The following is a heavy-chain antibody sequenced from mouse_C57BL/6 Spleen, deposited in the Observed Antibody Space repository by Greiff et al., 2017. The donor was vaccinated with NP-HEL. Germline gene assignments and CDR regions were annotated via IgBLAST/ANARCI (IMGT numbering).Heavy chain of an antibody. CDR2: INPYNGGT. CDR3: ARDDYDGAGFAY. J-gene: IGHJ3*01. Sequence: EVQLQQSGPVLVKPGASVKMSCKASGYTFTDYYMNWVKQSHGKSLEWIGVINPYNGGTSYNQKFKGKATLTVDKSSSTAYMELNSLTSEDSAVYYCARDDYDGAGFAYWGQGTLVTVSA. V-gene: IGHV1-19*01. D-gene: IGHD2-4*01. CDR1: GYTFTDYY.